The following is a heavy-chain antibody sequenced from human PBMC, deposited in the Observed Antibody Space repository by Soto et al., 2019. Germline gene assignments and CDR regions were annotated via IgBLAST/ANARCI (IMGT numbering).Heavy chain of an antibody. J-gene: IGHJ3*02. CDR2: INPNSGGT. CDR3: ARDSSNFWSGYDAFDI. D-gene: IGHD3-3*01. Sequence: ASVKVSCKASGYTFTGYYMHWVRQAPGQGLEWMGWINPNSGGTNYAQKFQGRVTMTRDTSISTAYMELSRLRSDDTAVYYCARDSSNFWSGYDAFDIWGQGTMVTVSS. CDR1: GYTFTGYY. V-gene: IGHV1-2*02.